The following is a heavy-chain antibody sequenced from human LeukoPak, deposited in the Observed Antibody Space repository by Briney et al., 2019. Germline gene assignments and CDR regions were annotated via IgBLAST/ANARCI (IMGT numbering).Heavy chain of an antibody. CDR3: ARGGLYDSSGYSDAFDI. Sequence: SETLSLTCAVYGGSFSGYYWSWIRQPPGKGLEWIEEINHSGSTNYNPSLKSRVTISVDTSKNQFSLKLSSVTAADTAVYYCARGGLYDSSGYSDAFDIWGQGTMVTVSS. CDR2: INHSGST. D-gene: IGHD3-22*01. J-gene: IGHJ3*02. CDR1: GGSFSGYY. V-gene: IGHV4-34*01.